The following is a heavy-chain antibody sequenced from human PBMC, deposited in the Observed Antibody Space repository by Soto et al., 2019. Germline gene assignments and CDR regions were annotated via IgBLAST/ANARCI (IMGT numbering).Heavy chain of an antibody. J-gene: IGHJ4*02. CDR2: INHSGST. V-gene: IGHV4-34*01. D-gene: IGHD4-17*01. CDR1: GGSFSGYY. Sequence: QVQLQQWGAGLLKPSETLSLTCAVYGGSFSGYYWSWIRQPPGKGLEWIGEINHSGSTNYNPSLKSRVTISVDTSKNQFSLKLSSVTAADTAVYYCARDDYGGNSEWGQGTLVTVSS. CDR3: ARDDYGGNSE.